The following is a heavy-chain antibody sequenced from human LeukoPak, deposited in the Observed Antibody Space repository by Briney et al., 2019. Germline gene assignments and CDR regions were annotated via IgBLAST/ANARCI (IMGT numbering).Heavy chain of an antibody. D-gene: IGHD4-17*01. Sequence: GGSLRLSCAASGFVFSSYAMSWVRQAPGKGLEGVSLISGSGSSTYYTDSVKGRFTISRDNSKNTLYVEMKTLRAEDTAVYYCAKTDYRDYDRPNWHFDLWGRGTLVTVSS. J-gene: IGHJ2*01. CDR1: GFVFSSYA. V-gene: IGHV3-23*01. CDR3: AKTDYRDYDRPNWHFDL. CDR2: ISGSGSST.